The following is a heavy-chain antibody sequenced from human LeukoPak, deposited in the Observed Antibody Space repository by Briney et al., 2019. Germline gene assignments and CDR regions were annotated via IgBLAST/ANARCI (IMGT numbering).Heavy chain of an antibody. V-gene: IGHV1-2*02. D-gene: IGHD2-21*01. J-gene: IGHJ4*02. CDR3: AVEQGVYCGGDCYSGDY. Sequence: ASVKVSCKASGYTFTGYHMHWVREAPGQGLDWMGWVNPNSGGTNYAQKVQGRVNMTREPSLSTAYMELSRLRSDEKAVYYCAVEQGVYCGGDCYSGDYWGQGTLVTVSP. CDR2: VNPNSGGT. CDR1: GYTFTGYH.